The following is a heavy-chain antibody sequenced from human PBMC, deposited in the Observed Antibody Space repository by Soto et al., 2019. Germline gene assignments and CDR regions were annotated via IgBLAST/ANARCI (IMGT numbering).Heavy chain of an antibody. Sequence: ASVKVSCKASGYTFTSYAMHWVRQAPGQRLEWMGWINAGNGNTKYSQKFQGRVTITRDTSASTAYMELSSLRSEDTAVYYCATVLVVPAANGDWFDPWGQGTLVTVSS. D-gene: IGHD2-2*01. CDR3: ATVLVVPAANGDWFDP. V-gene: IGHV1-3*01. CDR2: INAGNGNT. CDR1: GYTFTSYA. J-gene: IGHJ5*02.